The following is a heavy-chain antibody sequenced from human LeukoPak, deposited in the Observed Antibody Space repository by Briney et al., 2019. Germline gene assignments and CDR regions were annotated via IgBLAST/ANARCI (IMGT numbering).Heavy chain of an antibody. CDR2: IYYSGST. J-gene: IGHJ6*02. CDR3: ARDKTLNYYDSSGYAKIYYYGMDV. V-gene: IGHV4-59*01. D-gene: IGHD3-22*01. CDR1: GGSISSYY. Sequence: SETLSLTCTVSGGSISSYYWSWIRQPPGKGLEWIGYIYYSGSTNYNPSLKSRVTISVDTSKNQFSLKLSSMTAADTAVYYCARDKTLNYYDSSGYAKIYYYGMDVWGQGTTVTVSS.